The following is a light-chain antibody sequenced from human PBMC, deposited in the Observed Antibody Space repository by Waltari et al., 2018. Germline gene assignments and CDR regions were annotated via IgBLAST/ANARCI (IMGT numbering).Light chain of an antibody. CDR1: SPSYYY. J-gene: IGLJ1*01. Sequence: SSELTQDTVVSVALGQTVRIPCQADSPSYYYPNWYHQKPGQAPVLFMYGKNNRPSGIPDRFSGSYSGTTASLIITGAQAEDEGDYYCNSRDSRGHPLVFGTGTKVTVL. CDR3: NSRDSRGHPLV. V-gene: IGLV3-19*01. CDR2: GKN.